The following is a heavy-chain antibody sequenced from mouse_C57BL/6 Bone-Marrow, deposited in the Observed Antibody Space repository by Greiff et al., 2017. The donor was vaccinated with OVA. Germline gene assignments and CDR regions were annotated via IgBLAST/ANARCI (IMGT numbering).Heavy chain of an antibody. J-gene: IGHJ3*01. CDR2: IWSGGST. CDR1: GFSLTSYG. CDR3: ARKRGLLGGFAY. V-gene: IGHV2-2*01. Sequence: VQVVESGPGLVQPSQSLSITCTVSGFSLTSYGVHWVRQSPGKGLEWLGVIWSGGSTDYNAAFISRLSISKDNSKSQVFFKMNSLQADDTAIYYCARKRGLLGGFAYWGQGTLVTVSA. D-gene: IGHD3-3*01.